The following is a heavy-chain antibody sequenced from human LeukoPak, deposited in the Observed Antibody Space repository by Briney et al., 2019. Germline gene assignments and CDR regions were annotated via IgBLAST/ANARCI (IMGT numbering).Heavy chain of an antibody. CDR1: GDSISSYY. CDR2: IYYSGST. Sequence: PSETLSLTCTVSGDSISSYYWSWIRRPPEKGREWIGYIYYSGSTNYNPTLKSGVTISVDTSKTQFSLKMNSVTAADTAVYYCARLQRITMAGPDYWYFDLWGRGTLVTVSS. J-gene: IGHJ2*01. V-gene: IGHV4-59*01. CDR3: ARLQRITMAGPDYWYFDL. D-gene: IGHD3-10*01.